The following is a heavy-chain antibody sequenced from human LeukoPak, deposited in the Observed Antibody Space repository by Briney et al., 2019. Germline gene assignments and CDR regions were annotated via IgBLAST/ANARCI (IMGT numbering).Heavy chain of an antibody. J-gene: IGHJ4*02. CDR2: IYYSGST. V-gene: IGHV4-61*01. Sequence: PSETLSLTCTVSGGSVSSGSYYWSWIRQPPGKRLEWIGYIYYSGSTNYNPSLKSRVTISVDTSKNQFSLKLSSVTAADTAVYYCARDLYGSGSYSHRDWGQGTLVTVSS. CDR3: ARDLYGSGSYSHRD. CDR1: GGSVSSGSYY. D-gene: IGHD3-10*01.